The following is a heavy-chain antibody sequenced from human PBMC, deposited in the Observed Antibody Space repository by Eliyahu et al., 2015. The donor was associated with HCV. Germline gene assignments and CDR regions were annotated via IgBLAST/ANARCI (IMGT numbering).Heavy chain of an antibody. J-gene: IGHJ5*02. CDR2: INYSGST. V-gene: IGHV4-31*03. D-gene: IGHD3-10*01. CDR1: GVSISSGAYY. Sequence: QVQLQESGPGLVKPSQTLSLTCTVSGVSISSGAYYWSWIRQHPGKGLECIGYINYSGSTHYNPSLKSRVSLSVDTSKNHFSLKLSSVTAADTAVYYCARDGEYGIDPWGQGTLVTVSS. CDR3: ARDGEYGIDP.